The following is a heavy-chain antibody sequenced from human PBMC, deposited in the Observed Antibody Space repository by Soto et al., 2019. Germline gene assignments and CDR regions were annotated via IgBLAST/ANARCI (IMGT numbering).Heavy chain of an antibody. V-gene: IGHV4-34*01. CDR1: GGSFSGYY. J-gene: IGHJ5*02. CDR2: INHSGST. Sequence: SETLSLTCAVYGGSFSGYYWGWIRQPPGKGLEWIGEINHSGSTNYNPSLKSRVTISVDTSKNQFSLKLSSVTAADTAVYYCAGNTNWFDPWGQGTLVTVSS. CDR3: AGNTNWFDP.